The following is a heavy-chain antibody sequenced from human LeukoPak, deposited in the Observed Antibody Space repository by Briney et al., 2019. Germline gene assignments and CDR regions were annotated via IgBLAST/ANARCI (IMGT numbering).Heavy chain of an antibody. J-gene: IGHJ4*02. D-gene: IGHD3-9*01. V-gene: IGHV4-34*01. CDR3: ALRYFDWLLNY. CDR1: GGSFSGYY. Sequence: SETLSLTCAVYGGSFSGYYWSWIRQPPGKGLEWIGEINHSGSTNYNPSLKSRGTISVDTSKNQFSLKLSSVTAADTAVYYCALRYFDWLLNYWGQGTLVTVSS. CDR2: INHSGST.